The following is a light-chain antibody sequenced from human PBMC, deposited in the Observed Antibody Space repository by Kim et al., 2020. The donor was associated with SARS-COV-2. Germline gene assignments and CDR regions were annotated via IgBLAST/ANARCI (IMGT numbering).Light chain of an antibody. CDR1: SGSVSSNN. CDR3: QSYDSSSHGVV. J-gene: IGLJ2*01. Sequence: VTTSSTSTSGSVSSNNVQVYQQRASSAPTTVIFAYTHIPSGGPARFSGSIDSSSTSASLTISRLKTEDEADDDCQSYDSSSHGVVFGGGTQLTVL. CDR2: AYT. V-gene: IGLV6-57*02.